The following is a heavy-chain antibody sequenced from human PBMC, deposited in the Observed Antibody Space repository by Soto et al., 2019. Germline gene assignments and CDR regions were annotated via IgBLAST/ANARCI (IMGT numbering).Heavy chain of an antibody. CDR1: GFIFSGYG. Sequence: VQLVESGGGVVQPGGSLRLSCAASGFIFSGYGMHWVRQAPGKGLEWVAVISFEGSKKYYANSVEGRFTISRDNSKNTLFLQMNSLRAEDTAVHYCAKGGSSSARYFDRWGQGALVTVAS. V-gene: IGHV3-30*18. CDR2: ISFEGSKK. CDR3: AKGGSSSARYFDR. J-gene: IGHJ5*02. D-gene: IGHD6-6*01.